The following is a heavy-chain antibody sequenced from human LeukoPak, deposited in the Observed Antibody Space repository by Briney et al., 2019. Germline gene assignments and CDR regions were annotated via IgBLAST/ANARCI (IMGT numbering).Heavy chain of an antibody. V-gene: IGHV3-9*02. D-gene: IGHD2-2*01. J-gene: IGHJ4*02. CDR2: IGWNSGSI. CDR3: AKASCSSTSCSYFDY. CDR1: GFTSDDYA. Sequence: PGGSLRLSCAASGFTSDDYAMHWVRHAPGKGLEWVSGIGWNSGSIGYADSVKGRFTISRDNAKNSLYLQMNSLRAEDMALYYCAKASCSSTSCSYFDYWGQGTLVTVSS.